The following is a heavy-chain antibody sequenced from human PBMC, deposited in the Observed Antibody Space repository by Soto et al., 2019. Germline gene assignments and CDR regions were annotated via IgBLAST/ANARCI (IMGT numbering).Heavy chain of an antibody. Sequence: GGSLRLSCAASGFTFSSYAMSWVRQAPGKGLEWVSAISGSGGSTYYADSVKGRFTISRDNSKNTLYLQMNSLRAEDTAVYYCAKDGRRPRGYYYYGMDVWGQGTTVTVSS. CDR3: AKDGRRPRGYYYYGMDV. CDR2: ISGSGGST. CDR1: GFTFSSYA. J-gene: IGHJ6*02. V-gene: IGHV3-23*01.